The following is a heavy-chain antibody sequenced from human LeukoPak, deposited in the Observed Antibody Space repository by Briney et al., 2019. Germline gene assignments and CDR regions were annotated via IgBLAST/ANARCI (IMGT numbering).Heavy chain of an antibody. V-gene: IGHV1-8*02. CDR3: ARDTLMIVVPDYGMDV. J-gene: IGHJ6*02. D-gene: IGHD3-22*01. Sequence: ASVKVSCKASGGTFSSYAINWVRQATGQGLEWMGWMNPNSGNTGYAQKFQGRVTMTRNTSISTAYMELSSLRSEDTAVYYCARDTLMIVVPDYGMDVWGQGTTVTVSS. CDR2: MNPNSGNT. CDR1: GGTFSSYA.